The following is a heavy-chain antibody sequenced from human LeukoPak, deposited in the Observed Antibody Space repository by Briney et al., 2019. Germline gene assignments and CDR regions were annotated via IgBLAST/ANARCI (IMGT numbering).Heavy chain of an antibody. CDR1: GFTFGSYA. J-gene: IGHJ4*02. Sequence: GGSLRLSCAASGFTFGSYAMNWVRQAPGKGLEWVSYISSSGSTIYYADSVKGRFTISRDNAKNSLYLQMNSLRAEDTAVYYCARGGYTVTTYRVYWGQGTLVTVSS. CDR3: ARGGYTVTTYRVY. D-gene: IGHD4-17*01. V-gene: IGHV3-48*03. CDR2: ISSSGSTI.